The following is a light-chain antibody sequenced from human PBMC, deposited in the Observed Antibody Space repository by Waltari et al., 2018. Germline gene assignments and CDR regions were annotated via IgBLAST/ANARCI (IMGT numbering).Light chain of an antibody. CDR3: QTWGTDFHT. CDR2: LNSDGTH. Sequence: QVVLTHSPSASASLGASVKLTCTLSSGHSNNPIAWHPQQPEKGPRYLMRLNSDGTHNKGDGIPDRFSGSSSGAERYLTISSLQSEDEADYYCQTWGTDFHTFGGGTRLTVL. J-gene: IGLJ2*01. V-gene: IGLV4-69*01. CDR1: SGHSNNP.